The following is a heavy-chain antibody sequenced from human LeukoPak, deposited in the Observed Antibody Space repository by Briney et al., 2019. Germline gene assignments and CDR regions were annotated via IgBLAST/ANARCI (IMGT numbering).Heavy chain of an antibody. V-gene: IGHV3-23*01. CDR1: GFTFSSYA. Sequence: PGGSLRLSCAASGFTFSSYAMSWVRQAPGKGLEWVSAISGSGGSTYYADSVKGRFTISRDNSKNTLYLQMNSLRAEDTAVYYCAREYCSSTSCYTDFDYWGQGTLVTVSS. CDR3: AREYCSSTSCYTDFDY. J-gene: IGHJ4*02. D-gene: IGHD2-2*02. CDR2: ISGSGGST.